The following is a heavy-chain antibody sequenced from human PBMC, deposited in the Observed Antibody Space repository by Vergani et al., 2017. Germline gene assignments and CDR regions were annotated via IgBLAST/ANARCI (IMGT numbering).Heavy chain of an antibody. Sequence: QMQLVQSGAEVKKTGSSVKVSCKASGYTFTYRYLHWVRQAPGQALEWMGWITPFNGNTNYAQKFQDRVTITRDRSMSTAYMELSSLRSEETAMYYCALAESSTSCINSVCITPETGSWFDPWGQGTLVTVSS. CDR2: ITPFNGNT. J-gene: IGHJ5*02. CDR1: GYTFTYRY. D-gene: IGHD2-2*01. V-gene: IGHV1-45*02. CDR3: ALAESSTSCINSVCITPETGSWFDP.